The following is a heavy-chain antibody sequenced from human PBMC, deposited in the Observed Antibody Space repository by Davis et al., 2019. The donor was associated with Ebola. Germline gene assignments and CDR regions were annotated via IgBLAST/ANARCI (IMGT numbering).Heavy chain of an antibody. D-gene: IGHD3-10*01. J-gene: IGHJ4*02. CDR2: INHSGST. CDR1: GGSFSGYY. V-gene: IGHV4-34*01. CDR3: ASASMVRGVRADY. Sequence: MPSETLSLTCAVYGGSFSGYYWSWIRQPPGKGLEWIGEINHSGSTNYNPSLKSRVTISVDTSKNQFSLKLSSVTAADTAVYYCASASMVRGVRADYWGQGTLVTVSS.